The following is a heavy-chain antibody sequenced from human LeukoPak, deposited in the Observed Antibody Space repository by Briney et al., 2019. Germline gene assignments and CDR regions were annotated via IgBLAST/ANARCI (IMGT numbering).Heavy chain of an antibody. CDR3: ARPYYYDSRIDP. CDR1: GASISSGDYY. J-gene: IGHJ5*02. V-gene: IGHV4-30-4*01. CDR2: MYYSGST. Sequence: SQTLSLTCTVSGASISSGDYYWSWIRQPPGKGLEWIAYMYYSGSTYYNPSLKSRVTMSADTSKNQLSLKLSSVTAADTAVYYCARPYYYDSRIDPWGQGILVTVSS. D-gene: IGHD3-22*01.